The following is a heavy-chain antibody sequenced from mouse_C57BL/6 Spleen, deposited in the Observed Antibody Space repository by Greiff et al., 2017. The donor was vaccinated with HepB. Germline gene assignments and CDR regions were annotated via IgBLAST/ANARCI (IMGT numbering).Heavy chain of an antibody. V-gene: IGHV5-4*01. CDR2: ISDGGSYT. CDR3: AITTVPLDY. CDR1: GFTFSSYA. J-gene: IGHJ2*01. Sequence: EVQLVESGGGLVKPGGSLKLSCAASGFTFSSYAMSWVRQTPEKRLEWVATISDGGSYTYYPDNVKGRFTISRDNAKNNLNLQMSHLKSEDTAMYYCAITTVPLDYWGQGTTLTVSS. D-gene: IGHD1-1*01.